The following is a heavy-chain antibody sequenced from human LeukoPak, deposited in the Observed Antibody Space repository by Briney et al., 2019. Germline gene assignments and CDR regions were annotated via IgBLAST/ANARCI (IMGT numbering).Heavy chain of an antibody. CDR1: GYTLTELS. V-gene: IGHV1-24*01. Sequence: ASVKVSCKVSGYTLTELSMHWVRQAPGKGLEWMGGFDPEDGETIYAQKFQGRVTMTEDTSTDTAYMELSSLRSEDTAVYYCATSERIFGVVITSFNYWGQGTLVTVSS. CDR2: FDPEDGET. J-gene: IGHJ4*02. D-gene: IGHD3-3*01. CDR3: ATSERIFGVVITSFNY.